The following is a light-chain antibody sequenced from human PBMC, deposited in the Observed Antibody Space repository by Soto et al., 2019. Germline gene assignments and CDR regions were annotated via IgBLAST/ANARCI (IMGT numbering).Light chain of an antibody. CDR2: RAS. CDR3: QQYNNWPYT. V-gene: IGKV3-15*01. CDR1: QSVSNT. J-gene: IGKJ2*01. Sequence: EIVMTQSPATLSVSPGERATLSCRASQSVSNTLAWYQQKRGQAPRLLIYRASIRAPGIPARFSGGGSETEFTLTISSLQSEDFAVYYCQQYNNWPYTFGQGTKLEIK.